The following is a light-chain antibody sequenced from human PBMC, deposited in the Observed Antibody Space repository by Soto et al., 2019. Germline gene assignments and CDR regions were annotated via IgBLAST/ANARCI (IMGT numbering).Light chain of an antibody. CDR1: LSVSSSF. CDR3: QQYGSLPRT. Sequence: EIVLTQSPGTLSLSPGERATLSCRASLSVSSSFLAWYQQKPGQAPRLLIYGASNRATGIPDRFSGSGSGTDFTLTISRLEPEDFAVYYCQQYGSLPRTFGQGTKVEI. J-gene: IGKJ1*01. V-gene: IGKV3-20*01. CDR2: GAS.